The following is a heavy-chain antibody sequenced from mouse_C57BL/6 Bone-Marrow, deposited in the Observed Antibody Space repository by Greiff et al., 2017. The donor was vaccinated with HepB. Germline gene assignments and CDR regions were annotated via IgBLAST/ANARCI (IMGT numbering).Heavy chain of an antibody. J-gene: IGHJ2*01. D-gene: IGHD1-1*01. CDR2: IYPRDGST. V-gene: IGHV1-85*01. CDR1: GYTFTSCD. Sequence: VQLQQSGPELVKPGASVKLSCKASGYTFTSCDINWVKQRPGQGLEWIGWIYPRDGSTKYNEKFKGKATLTVDTSSSTAYMELHSLTSEDSAVYFCARPDYGSSQYYFDYWGQGTTLTVSS. CDR3: ARPDYGSSQYYFDY.